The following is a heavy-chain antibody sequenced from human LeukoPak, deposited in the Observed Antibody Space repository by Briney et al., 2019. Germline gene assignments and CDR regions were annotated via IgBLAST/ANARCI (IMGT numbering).Heavy chain of an antibody. CDR2: TRNKANSYTT. CDR3: ARGGHYYDSSGYLDY. Sequence: GGSLRLSCAASGLPFSSYWMSWVRQAPGKGLEWVGRTRNKANSYTTEYAASVKGRFTISRDDSKNSLYLQMNSLKTEDTAVYYCARGGHYYDSSGYLDYWGQGTLVTVSS. D-gene: IGHD3-22*01. J-gene: IGHJ4*02. CDR1: GLPFSSYW. V-gene: IGHV3-72*01.